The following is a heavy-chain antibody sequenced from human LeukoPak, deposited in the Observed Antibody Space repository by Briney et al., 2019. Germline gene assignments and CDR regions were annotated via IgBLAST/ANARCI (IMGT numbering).Heavy chain of an antibody. J-gene: IGHJ4*02. CDR3: ARRHQYCSGGSCYPYYFDS. CDR1: GYSFTNYW. V-gene: IGHV5-51*01. D-gene: IGHD2-15*01. CDR2: TYPGDSDT. Sequence: GESLKISCKGSGYSFTNYWIGWVRQMPGKGLEWMGITYPGDSDTRYSPSFQGQVTISADKSISTAYLHWSSLKASDTAMYYCARRHQYCSGGSCYPYYFDSWGQGTLVTVSS.